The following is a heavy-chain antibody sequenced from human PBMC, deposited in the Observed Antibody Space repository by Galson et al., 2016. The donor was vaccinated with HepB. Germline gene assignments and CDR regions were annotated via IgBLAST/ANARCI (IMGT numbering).Heavy chain of an antibody. CDR2: IIPIVGRA. J-gene: IGHJ6*02. D-gene: IGHD3-9*01. V-gene: IGHV1-69*02. Sequence: SVKVSCKASGGTFNNYTFTWVRQAPGQGLEWMGRIIPIVGRAEYAQNLQARITITADKPSSTTYMELRRLTSDDTALYYCAKAHFRVKDHLTGRQYYGLDVWGQGTTVTVSS. CDR3: AKAHFRVKDHLTGRQYYGLDV. CDR1: GGTFNNYT.